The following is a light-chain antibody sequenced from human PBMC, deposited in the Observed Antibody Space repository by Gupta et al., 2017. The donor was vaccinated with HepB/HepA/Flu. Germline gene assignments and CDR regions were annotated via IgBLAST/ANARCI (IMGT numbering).Light chain of an antibody. Sequence: HSALTQPASVSGSPGQSITISCTGTRGDIVTYDYVTWYKQHPGKSPIVLIYDVKNRPAGVSERFSGSNSGNTESLTISGLQAEDEADYYCCSFTKTSRLGFGGGTRLTVL. CDR3: CSFTKTSRLG. V-gene: IGLV2-14*03. J-gene: IGLJ2*01. CDR2: DVK. CDR1: RGDIVTYDY.